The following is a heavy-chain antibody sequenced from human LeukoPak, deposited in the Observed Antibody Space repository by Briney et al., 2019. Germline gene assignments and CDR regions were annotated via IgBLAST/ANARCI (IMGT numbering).Heavy chain of an antibody. V-gene: IGHV1-2*02. D-gene: IGHD1-1*01. Sequence: ASVKVSCKASGYTFTGYYMHWVRQAPGQGLEWMGWINPNSGGSNYAQKFQGRVTMTRDTSISTAYMELSRLRSDDTAVYYCARDQSVNWPLYYFDYWGQGTLVTVSS. J-gene: IGHJ4*02. CDR1: GYTFTGYY. CDR2: INPNSGGS. CDR3: ARDQSVNWPLYYFDY.